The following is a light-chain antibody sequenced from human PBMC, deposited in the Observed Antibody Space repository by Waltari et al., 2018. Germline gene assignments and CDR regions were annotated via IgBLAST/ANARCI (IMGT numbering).Light chain of an antibody. Sequence: QSVLTQPPSASGTPGQRVTISCSGNYSNVGSNYVYWYQQFPGTAPKLLIYKVYRRPSGVPDRFSGSKSGTSASLASSGLRSEDEADYYCATWDDTLSTVVFGGGTKLTVL. J-gene: IGLJ2*01. CDR2: KVY. CDR1: YSNVGSNY. CDR3: ATWDDTLSTVV. V-gene: IGLV1-47*01.